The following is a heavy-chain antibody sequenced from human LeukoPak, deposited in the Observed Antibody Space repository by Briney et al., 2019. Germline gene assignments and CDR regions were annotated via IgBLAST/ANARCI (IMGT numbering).Heavy chain of an antibody. J-gene: IGHJ3*02. CDR3: ARVRGKWEPLDAFDI. V-gene: IGHV4-59*01. CDR1: GGSISSYY. D-gene: IGHD1-26*01. Sequence: KPSETLSLTCTVSGGSISSYYWSWIRQPPGKGLEWIGYIYYSGSTNYNPSLKSRVTISVDTSKNQFSLKLSSVTAADTAVYYCARVRGKWEPLDAFDIWGQGTMVTVSS. CDR2: IYYSGST.